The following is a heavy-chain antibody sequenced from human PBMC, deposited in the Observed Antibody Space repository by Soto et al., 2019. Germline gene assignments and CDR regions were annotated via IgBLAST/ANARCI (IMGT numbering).Heavy chain of an antibody. J-gene: IGHJ6*02. D-gene: IGHD5-18*01. V-gene: IGHV3-33*01. CDR1: GFTFSSYG. CDR2: IWYDGSNK. Sequence: GGSLRLSCAASGFTFSSYGMHWVRQAPGKGLEWVAVIWYDGSNKYYADSVKGRFTISRDNSKNTLYLQMNSLRAEDTAVYYCAREVRGYRSYYGMDVWGQGTTVTVSS. CDR3: AREVRGYRSYYGMDV.